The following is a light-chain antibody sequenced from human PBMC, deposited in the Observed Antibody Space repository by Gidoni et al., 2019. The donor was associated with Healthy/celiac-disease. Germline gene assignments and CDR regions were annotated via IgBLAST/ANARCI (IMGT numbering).Light chain of an antibody. CDR3: QACDSSTVV. J-gene: IGLJ2*01. Sequence: SYELTQPPSASVSPGPTASITCSGDKYGDNYACWYQQKTGQSPVLVIYQDSKRPAGIPERFSGSNSGNTATLTISGTQAMDESDYYCQACDSSTVVFGGGTKLTVL. V-gene: IGLV3-1*01. CDR2: QDS. CDR1: KYGDNY.